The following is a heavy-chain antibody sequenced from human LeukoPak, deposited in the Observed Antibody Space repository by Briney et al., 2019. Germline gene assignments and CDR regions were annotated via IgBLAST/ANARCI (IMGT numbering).Heavy chain of an antibody. V-gene: IGHV4-39*02. J-gene: IGHJ6*03. D-gene: IGHD3-10*01. Sequence: PSETLSLTCNVSGVSIGSSSYYWGWIRQPPGKGLEWIGSIFRTGSTYYNASLQSRVSISVDTSMNHFALNLASVTAADMAVYYCARDQGYYGSGSYYHYYYYYYMDVWGKGTTVTISS. CDR1: GVSIGSSSYY. CDR2: IFRTGST. CDR3: ARDQGYYGSGSYYHYYYYYYMDV.